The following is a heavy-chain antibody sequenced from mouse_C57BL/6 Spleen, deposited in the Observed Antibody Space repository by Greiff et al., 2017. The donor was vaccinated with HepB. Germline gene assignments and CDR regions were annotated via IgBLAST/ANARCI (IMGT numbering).Heavy chain of an antibody. Sequence: QVQLQQPGAELVMPGASVKLSCKASGYTFTSYWMHWVKQRPGQGLEWIGEIDPSDSYTNYNQKFKGKSTLTVDKSSSTAYMQLSSLTSEDSAVYYCARRGDYDYGGAWFAYWGQGTLVTVSA. D-gene: IGHD2-4*01. J-gene: IGHJ3*01. CDR1: GYTFTSYW. V-gene: IGHV1-69*01. CDR2: IDPSDSYT. CDR3: ARRGDYDYGGAWFAY.